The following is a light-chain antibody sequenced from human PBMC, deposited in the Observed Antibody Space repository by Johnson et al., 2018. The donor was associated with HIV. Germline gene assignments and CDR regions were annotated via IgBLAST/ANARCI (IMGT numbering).Light chain of an antibody. CDR2: ENN. CDR1: SSNIGNNY. J-gene: IGLJ1*01. CDR3: GTWYSSLSAGGV. Sequence: QSVLSQPPSVSAAPGQKVTISCSGSSSNIGNNYVSWYQQLPGTAPKLLIYENNKRPSGIPDRFSGSKSGTSATLGITGLQTGDEADYYCGTWYSSLSAGGVFGTGTKVTVL. V-gene: IGLV1-51*02.